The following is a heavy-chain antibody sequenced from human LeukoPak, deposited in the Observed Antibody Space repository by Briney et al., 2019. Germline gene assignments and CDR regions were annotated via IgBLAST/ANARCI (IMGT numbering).Heavy chain of an antibody. CDR2: INPDGGDT. Sequence: GASVKVSCKASGNSFTVYYIHWVRQAPGQELEWMGWINPDGGDTNYAQKFQGRVTMTRDTSISTAYMELSRLRFDDTAVYYCARESQEGYYYDNSGMDVWGKGTTVTVSS. CDR1: GNSFTVYY. CDR3: ARESQEGYYYDNSGMDV. D-gene: IGHD3-22*01. J-gene: IGHJ6*04. V-gene: IGHV1-2*02.